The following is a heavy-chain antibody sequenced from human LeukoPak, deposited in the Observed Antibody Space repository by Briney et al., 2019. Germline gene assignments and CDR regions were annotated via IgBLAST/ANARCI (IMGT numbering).Heavy chain of an antibody. CDR3: ARGRGYSYGYYYYYYGMDV. Sequence: PSETLSLTCAVYGGSFSGYYWSWIRRPPGKGLEWIGEINHSGSTNYNPSLKSRVTISVDTSKNQFSLKLSSVTAADTAVYYCARGRGYSYGYYYYYYGMDVWGQGTTVTVSS. J-gene: IGHJ6*02. CDR1: GGSFSGYY. V-gene: IGHV4-34*01. D-gene: IGHD5-18*01. CDR2: INHSGST.